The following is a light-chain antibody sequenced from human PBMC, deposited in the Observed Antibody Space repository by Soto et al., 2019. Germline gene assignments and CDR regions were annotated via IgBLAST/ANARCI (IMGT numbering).Light chain of an antibody. CDR1: SSNIGAGYE. CDR2: GNS. J-gene: IGLJ1*01. CDR3: QSYDSSLSPRYV. Sequence: QPVLTQPPSVSGAPGQRVTISCTGSSSNIGAGYEVHWYQQLPGTAPKLLIYGNSNRPSGVPDRFSGSKSGTSASLAITGLQAEDEADYYCQSYDSSLSPRYVFGTGTKVTVL. V-gene: IGLV1-40*01.